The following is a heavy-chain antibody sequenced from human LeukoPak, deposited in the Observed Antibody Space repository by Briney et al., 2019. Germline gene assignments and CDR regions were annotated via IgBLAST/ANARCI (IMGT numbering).Heavy chain of an antibody. V-gene: IGHV4-4*02. Sequence: TPSGTLSLTCAVSGGSLNSSNWWSWVRQPPGKGLEWIGEIYHGGSTNYNPSLKSRVTISVDKSKNQFSLKLSSVTAADTAVYYCARDRSGWYDGFDPWGQGTLVTVSS. J-gene: IGHJ5*02. D-gene: IGHD6-19*01. CDR1: GGSLNSSNW. CDR3: ARDRSGWYDGFDP. CDR2: IYHGGST.